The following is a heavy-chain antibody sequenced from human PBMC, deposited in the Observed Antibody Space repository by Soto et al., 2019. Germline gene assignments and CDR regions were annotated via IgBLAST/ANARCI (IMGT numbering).Heavy chain of an antibody. V-gene: IGHV3-33*01. Sequence: QVQLVESGGGVVQPGRSLRLSCAASGFTFSSYGMHWVRQAPGKGLEWVAVIWYDGSNKYYADSVKGRFTISRDNSKNTLYLQMNSLRAEDTAVYYCASDEGQQRPQPIYYFDYWGQGSLVNVSS. J-gene: IGHJ4*02. CDR1: GFTFSSYG. CDR3: ASDEGQQRPQPIYYFDY. CDR2: IWYDGSNK. D-gene: IGHD6-13*01.